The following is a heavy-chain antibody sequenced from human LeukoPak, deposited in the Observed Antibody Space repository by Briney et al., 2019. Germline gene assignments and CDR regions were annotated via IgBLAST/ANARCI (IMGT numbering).Heavy chain of an antibody. J-gene: IGHJ4*02. CDR3: ARIVGATPTFDC. V-gene: IGHV4-38-2*02. CDR1: GYFISSGYY. CDR2: IYHSGST. Sequence: SETLSLTCTISGYFISSGYYWGWIRQPPGKGLEWIGSIYHSGSTYYNPSLKSRVTISVDTSKNQFSLKLSSVTAADTAVYYCARIVGATPTFDCWGQGTLVTVSS. D-gene: IGHD1-26*01.